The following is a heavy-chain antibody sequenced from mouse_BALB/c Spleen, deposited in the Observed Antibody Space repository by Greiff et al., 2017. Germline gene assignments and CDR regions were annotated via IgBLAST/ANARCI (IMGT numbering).Heavy chain of an antibody. CDR2: IYPGSGST. Sequence: VQLQQPGAELVKPGTSVKLSCKASGYNFTSYWINWVKLRPGQGLEWIGDIYPGSGSTNYNEKFKSKATLTVDTSSSTAYMQLSSLASEDSALYYCARSGTTAPFDYWGQGTTLTVSS. D-gene: IGHD1-2*01. V-gene: IGHV1-55*01. J-gene: IGHJ2*01. CDR3: ARSGTTAPFDY. CDR1: GYNFTSYW.